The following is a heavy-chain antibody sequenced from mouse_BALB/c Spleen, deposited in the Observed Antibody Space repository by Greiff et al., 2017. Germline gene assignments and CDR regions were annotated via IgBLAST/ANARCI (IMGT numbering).Heavy chain of an antibody. J-gene: IGHJ3*01. CDR1: GFTFSDYY. V-gene: IGHV5-4*02. Sequence: EVQLVESGGGLVKPGGSLKLSCAASGFTFSDYYMYWVRQTPEKRLEWVATISDGGSYTYYPDSVKGRFTISRDNAKNNLYLQMSSLKSEDTAMYYCARGGGWRLAYWGQGTLVTVSA. CDR2: ISDGGSYT. CDR3: ARGGGWRLAY. D-gene: IGHD2-3*01.